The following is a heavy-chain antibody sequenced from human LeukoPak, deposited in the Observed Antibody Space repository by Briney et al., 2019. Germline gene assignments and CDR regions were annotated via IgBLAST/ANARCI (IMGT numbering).Heavy chain of an antibody. Sequence: SETLSLACTVSGGSVSSSSYYWGWIRQPPGKGLEWIGSIYYSGTTYYNPSLKSRVTISVDMSKNQFSLRLRSVTAADTAVYYCARHHDRSSWYGGPCAFEIWGQGTMVTVSS. CDR3: ARHHDRSSWYGGPCAFEI. J-gene: IGHJ3*02. CDR1: GGSVSSSSYY. D-gene: IGHD6-13*01. CDR2: IYYSGTT. V-gene: IGHV4-39*01.